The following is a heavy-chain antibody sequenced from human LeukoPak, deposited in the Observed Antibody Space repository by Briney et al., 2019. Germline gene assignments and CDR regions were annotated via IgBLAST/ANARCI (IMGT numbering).Heavy chain of an antibody. CDR3: ARNPINIAAAADYYYYYMDV. V-gene: IGHV1-2*06. Sequence: ASVKVSCKASGYTFTGYYMHWVRQAPGQGLEWMGRINPNSGGTNYAQKFQGRVTMTRDTSISTAYMELRSLRSDDTAVYYCARNPINIAAAADYYYYYMDVWGKGTTVTVSS. CDR2: INPNSGGT. J-gene: IGHJ6*03. D-gene: IGHD6-13*01. CDR1: GYTFTGYY.